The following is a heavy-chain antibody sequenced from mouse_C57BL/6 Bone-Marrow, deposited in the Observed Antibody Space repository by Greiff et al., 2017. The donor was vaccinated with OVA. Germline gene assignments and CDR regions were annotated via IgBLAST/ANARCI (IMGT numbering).Heavy chain of an antibody. CDR1: GYTFTDYY. Sequence: VQLQQSGPVLVKPGASVKMSCKASGYTFTDYYMNWVKQSHGKSLEWIGVINPYNGGTSYNQKFKGKATLTVDKSSSTAYMELSSLTSEDSAVYYGARGRIYYEYEGAYWGQGTLVTVSA. V-gene: IGHV1-19*01. J-gene: IGHJ3*01. D-gene: IGHD2-4*01. CDR3: ARGRIYYEYEGAY. CDR2: INPYNGGT.